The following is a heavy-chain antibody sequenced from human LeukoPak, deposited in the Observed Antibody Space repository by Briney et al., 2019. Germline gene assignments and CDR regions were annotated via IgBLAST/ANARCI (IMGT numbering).Heavy chain of an antibody. D-gene: IGHD6-13*01. CDR1: GYSFTSYW. J-gene: IGHJ6*03. Sequence: GESLKISCKGSGYSFTSYWIGWVRQMPGKGLEWMGIIYPGDSDTRYSPSFHGQVTISADKSISTAYLQWSSLKASDTAMYYCARHGLGSSWYYYYMDVWGKGTTVTVSS. CDR2: IYPGDSDT. V-gene: IGHV5-51*01. CDR3: ARHGLGSSWYYYYMDV.